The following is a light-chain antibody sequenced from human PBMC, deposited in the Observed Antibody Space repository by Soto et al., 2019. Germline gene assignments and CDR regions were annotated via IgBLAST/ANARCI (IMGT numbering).Light chain of an antibody. CDR2: KAS. Sequence: EIQMNQSPSTLSASIGDRVTITCRASQSISSWLAWYPQKPGKAPKLLIYKASTVKSGVPSRFSGSGSGTEFTLTISSLQPDDFATYYCQHYNSYSGAFGQGTKVDI. J-gene: IGKJ1*01. CDR1: QSISSW. CDR3: QHYNSYSGA. V-gene: IGKV1-5*03.